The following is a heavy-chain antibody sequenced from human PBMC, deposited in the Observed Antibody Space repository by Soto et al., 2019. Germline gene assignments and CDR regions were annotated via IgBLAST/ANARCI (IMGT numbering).Heavy chain of an antibody. CDR2: IIPIFGTA. CDR1: GGTFSSYA. D-gene: IGHD2-15*01. CDR3: ARGGLGYCSGGSCSVFDY. V-gene: IGHV1-69*12. Sequence: QVQLVQSGAEVKKPGSSVNVSCKASGGTFSSYAISWVRQAPGQGLEWMGGIIPIFGTANYAQKFQGRVTITADESTSTAYMELSSLRSEDTAVYYCARGGLGYCSGGSCSVFDYWGQGTLVTVSS. J-gene: IGHJ4*02.